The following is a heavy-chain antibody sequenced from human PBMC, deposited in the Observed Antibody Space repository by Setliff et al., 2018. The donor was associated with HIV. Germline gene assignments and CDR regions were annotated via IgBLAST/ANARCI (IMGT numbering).Heavy chain of an antibody. CDR2: ISYSGST. CDR1: GGSFSNSYYF. D-gene: IGHD1-7*01. CDR3: ARHRQGLTGSTPGYYMDV. V-gene: IGHV4-39*01. Sequence: KTSETLSLTCNVSGGSFSNSYYFWGWIRKPPGKGLEWIGSISYSGSTYYNPSLKSRVTMSVDTSKNQFSLKLSSVTAADTAVYYCARHRQGLTGSTPGYYMDVWGKGTTVTV. J-gene: IGHJ6*03.